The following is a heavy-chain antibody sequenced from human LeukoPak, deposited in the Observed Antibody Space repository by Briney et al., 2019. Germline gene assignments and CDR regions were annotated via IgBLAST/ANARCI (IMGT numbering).Heavy chain of an antibody. J-gene: IGHJ4*02. CDR1: EFTFTNYW. CDR2: VDNDGSDS. CDR3: AKDLYDFWSGYYTGGFDY. D-gene: IGHD3-3*01. V-gene: IGHV3-74*01. Sequence: HPGGSLRLSCAASEFTFTNYWMHWVRQAPGEGLVWVSRVDNDGSDSIYADSVKGRFTISRDNSKNTLYLQMNSLRAEDTAVYYCAKDLYDFWSGYYTGGFDYWGQGTLVTVSS.